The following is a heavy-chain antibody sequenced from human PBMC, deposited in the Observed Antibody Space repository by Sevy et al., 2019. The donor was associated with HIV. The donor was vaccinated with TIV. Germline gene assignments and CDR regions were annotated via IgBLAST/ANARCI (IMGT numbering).Heavy chain of an antibody. CDR3: TRGGARDSSSWYDYFDY. Sequence: GGSLRLSCAASGFTFSGSAMQWVRQASGKGLEWVGRIRSKGNSYATAYAASVKGRFTISREDSKNTVYLQMNSLKTGDTAVYYCTRGGARDSSSWYDYFDYWGQGTLVTVSS. V-gene: IGHV3-73*01. CDR1: GFTFSGSA. J-gene: IGHJ4*02. D-gene: IGHD6-13*01. CDR2: IRSKGNSYAT.